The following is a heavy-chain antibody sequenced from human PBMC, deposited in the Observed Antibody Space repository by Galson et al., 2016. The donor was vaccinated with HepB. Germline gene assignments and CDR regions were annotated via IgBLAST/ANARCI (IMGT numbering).Heavy chain of an antibody. Sequence: SLRLSCAASGFTFSSYWMTWVRQAPGKGLEWVANIKQDGSEKYYVDSVKGRFTISRDNAKKSLYLQMNSLRAEDTAVYYCARESRRKWLAWSGYRFEYDGMDVWGQGTTVTVSS. CDR1: GFTFSSYW. CDR2: IKQDGSEK. D-gene: IGHD3-3*01. J-gene: IGHJ6*02. CDR3: ARESRRKWLAWSGYRFEYDGMDV. V-gene: IGHV3-7*04.